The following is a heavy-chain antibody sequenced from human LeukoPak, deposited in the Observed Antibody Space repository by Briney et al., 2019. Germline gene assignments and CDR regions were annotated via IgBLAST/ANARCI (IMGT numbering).Heavy chain of an antibody. J-gene: IGHJ4*02. V-gene: IGHV3-21*01. D-gene: IGHD3-10*02. CDR2: ISTSSSSI. Sequence: GGSLRLSCAASGFMFTRFTMNWDRHAPGKGLEWVSSISTSSSSIYYADSVKGRFTVSRDNAKNSLYLQMNSLRAEDTAVYYCARECYVPDYCGQGTLVTVSS. CDR1: GFMFTRFT. CDR3: ARECYVPDY.